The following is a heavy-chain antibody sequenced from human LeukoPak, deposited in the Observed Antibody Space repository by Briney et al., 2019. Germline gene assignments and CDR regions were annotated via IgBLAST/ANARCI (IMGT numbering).Heavy chain of an antibody. Sequence: GGSLRLSCAASGLTFSTYWMTWVRQAPGKGLEWVASINQDGSEKNYVDSVTGRFIISRDNAKNSLFLQMNSLRGDDTAVYYCVRWQLPWGQGTLVTISS. CDR1: GLTFSTYW. CDR2: INQDGSEK. V-gene: IGHV3-7*01. D-gene: IGHD1-1*01. CDR3: VRWQLP. J-gene: IGHJ5*02.